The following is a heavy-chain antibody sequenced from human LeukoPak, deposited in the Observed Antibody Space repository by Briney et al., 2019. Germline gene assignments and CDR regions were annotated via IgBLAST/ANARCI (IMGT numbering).Heavy chain of an antibody. Sequence: GGSLRLSCAASGFTFSSYWMSWVRQAPGKGPEWVANIKQDGSEKYYVDSVKGRFTISRDNAKNSLYLQMNSLRAEDTAVYYCARAPPTYYYDSSGYYSDDAFDIWGQGTMVTVSS. D-gene: IGHD3-22*01. CDR3: ARAPPTYYYDSSGYYSDDAFDI. CDR1: GFTFSSYW. V-gene: IGHV3-7*01. J-gene: IGHJ3*02. CDR2: IKQDGSEK.